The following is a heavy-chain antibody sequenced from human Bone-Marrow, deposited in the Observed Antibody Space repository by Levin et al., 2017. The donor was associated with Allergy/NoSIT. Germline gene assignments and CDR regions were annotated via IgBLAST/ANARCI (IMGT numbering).Heavy chain of an antibody. Sequence: PPGGSLRLSCAASGFTVSKNFMYWVRQAPGEGLEWVSLIYSGGATYYADSVKGRFTISRDNSKNMLYLQMNSLRAEDTAMYYCARKTDSGGSGGFWGQGTLVTVSS. CDR2: IYSGGAT. CDR1: GFTVSKNF. J-gene: IGHJ4*02. CDR3: ARKTDSGGSGGF. D-gene: IGHD3-22*01. V-gene: IGHV3-53*01.